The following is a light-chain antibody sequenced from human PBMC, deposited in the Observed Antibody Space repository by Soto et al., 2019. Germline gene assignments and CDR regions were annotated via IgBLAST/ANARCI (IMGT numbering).Light chain of an antibody. V-gene: IGKV3-11*01. Sequence: EIVLTQSPATLSLSPGERATLSCRASQSIGSFLAWYQQKPGQPPRLLIYDASNRATGIPGRFSGSGSGTDFTLTNSSLEPEDFAFYYCQQRGNWPPTCGPGTKVNIK. CDR1: QSIGSF. CDR3: QQRGNWPPT. CDR2: DAS. J-gene: IGKJ3*01.